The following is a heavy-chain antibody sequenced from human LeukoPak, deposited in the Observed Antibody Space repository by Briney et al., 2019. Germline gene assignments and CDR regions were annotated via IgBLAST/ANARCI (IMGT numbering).Heavy chain of an antibody. J-gene: IGHJ4*02. CDR3: ARGDYRPAMAGEPFDY. Sequence: GGSLTLPHEASGFSFNRYSMLWVRQATGKALDSVSSISSSSTYMFHADSVKGRFTISRDNAKNSLYLQMNSLRAEDTAVYYCARGDYRPAMAGEPFDYWGQGTLVTVSS. V-gene: IGHV3-21*01. D-gene: IGHD6-19*01. CDR1: GFSFNRYS. CDR2: ISSSSTYM.